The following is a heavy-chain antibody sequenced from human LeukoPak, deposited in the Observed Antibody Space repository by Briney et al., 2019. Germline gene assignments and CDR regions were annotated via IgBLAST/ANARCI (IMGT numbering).Heavy chain of an antibody. J-gene: IGHJ4*02. D-gene: IGHD3-22*01. Sequence: GGSLRLSCAASGFTFSSYSMNWVRQAPGKGLEWVSSISSSSSYIYYADSVKGRFTISRDNAKNSLYLQMNSLRAEDTAVYYCARAMGVGGYYYDYWGQGTLVTASS. CDR3: ARAMGVGGYYYDY. CDR1: GFTFSSYS. V-gene: IGHV3-21*04. CDR2: ISSSSSYI.